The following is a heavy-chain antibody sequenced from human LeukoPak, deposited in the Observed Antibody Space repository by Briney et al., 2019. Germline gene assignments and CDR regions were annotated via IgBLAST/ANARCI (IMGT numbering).Heavy chain of an antibody. CDR3: AAFYYDPAY. V-gene: IGHV3-74*01. D-gene: IGHD3-22*01. Sequence: PGGSLRLSCAASGFTFRTYWMHWVRQAPGEGLIWVSRISGDGRSTSYADSVKGRFTISKDHTKNTLYLEMHSLRAEDTAVYYCAAFYYDPAYWGQGTLVTVSS. CDR2: ISGDGRST. J-gene: IGHJ4*02. CDR1: GFTFRTYW.